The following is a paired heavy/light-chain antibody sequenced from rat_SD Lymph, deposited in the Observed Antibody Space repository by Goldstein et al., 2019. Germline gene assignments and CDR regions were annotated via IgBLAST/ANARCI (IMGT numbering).Heavy chain of an antibody. J-gene: IGHJ1*01. CDR2: INTDGSKT. V-gene: IGHV11-3*01. D-gene: IGHD1-3*01. CDR1: GYTFSNYW. CDR3: TLTTVATTDWYFDF. Sequence: EVQLVESGGSLVQPGGSLKLSCVASGYTFSNYWMDWVRQTPGKSLEWIGEINTDGSKTNYAPSIKDRFTISRDNAKSTLYLQMSNVKSDDTAIYYCTLTTVATTDWYFDFWGPGTMVTVSS.
Light chain of an antibody. Sequence: DVVMTQTPLSLPISLGDQASFSCRSSQSLLHSNGNTYLAWYLQKSGLSPQILIYRISNRFSGVPDRFSGSGSGTDFTLKISRVEPEDLGVYYCLQHTHLPYTFGAGTKLELK. CDR1: QSLLHSNGNTY. J-gene: IGKJ2-3*01. CDR3: LQHTHLPYT. V-gene: IGKV1S34*01. CDR2: RIS.